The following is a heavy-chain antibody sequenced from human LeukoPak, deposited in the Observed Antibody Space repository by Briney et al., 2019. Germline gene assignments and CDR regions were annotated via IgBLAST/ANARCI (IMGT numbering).Heavy chain of an antibody. CDR3: ARERGTVGWLQFQFDY. V-gene: IGHV1-2*06. CDR2: INPNSGGT. Sequence: GASVTVSCTASGYTFTGYYMHWVRQAPGQGLEWMGRINPNSGGTNYAQKFQGRVTMTRDTSISTAYMELSRLRSDDTAVYYCARERGTVGWLQFQFDYWGQGTLVTVSS. D-gene: IGHD5-24*01. CDR1: GYTFTGYY. J-gene: IGHJ4*02.